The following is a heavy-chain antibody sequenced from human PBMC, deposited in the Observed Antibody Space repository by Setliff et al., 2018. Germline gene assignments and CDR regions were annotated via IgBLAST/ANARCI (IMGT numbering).Heavy chain of an antibody. V-gene: IGHV3-33*03. CDR1: GFSSYR. CDR3: VKSDRDSSGWYPDY. D-gene: IGHD6-19*01. J-gene: IGHJ4*02. CDR2: IWDDGGNK. Sequence: GGSLRLSCEASGFSSYRMHWVRQAPGKGLEWVAVIWDDGGNKYHADSVKGRFTISRDNAKNSPYLQMNSLTTEDTAFYYCVKSDRDSSGWYPDYWGQGTLVTVSS.